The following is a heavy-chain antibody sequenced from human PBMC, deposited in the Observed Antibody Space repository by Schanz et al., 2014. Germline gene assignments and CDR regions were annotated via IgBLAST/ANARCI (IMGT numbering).Heavy chain of an antibody. D-gene: IGHD4-17*01. CDR3: ARKMKLGVYGGKGHDSLDI. Sequence: EVQLVESGGGPIQPGGSLRLSCAASGFGFSSYSMNWVRQAPGKGLEWVSYISGSSRTIYYADSMKGRFTVSRDNAENSVFLQMNSLRAEDTAVYYCARKMKLGVYGGKGHDSLDIWGQGTMVTVSS. V-gene: IGHV3-48*01. J-gene: IGHJ3*02. CDR2: ISGSSRTI. CDR1: GFGFSSYS.